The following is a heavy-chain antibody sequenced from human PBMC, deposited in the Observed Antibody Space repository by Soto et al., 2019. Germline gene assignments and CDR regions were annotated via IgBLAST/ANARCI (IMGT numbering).Heavy chain of an antibody. J-gene: IGHJ5*02. CDR2: IYYSGST. D-gene: IGHD6-13*01. V-gene: IGHV4-61*01. CDR3: ARDGIAADWFDP. CDR1: GGSISSSSYY. Sequence: SETLSLTCTVSGGSISSSSYYWGWIRQPPGKGLEWIGYIYYSGSTNYNPSLKSRVTISVDTSKNQFSLKLSSVTAADTAVYYCARDGIAADWFDPWGQGTLVTVSS.